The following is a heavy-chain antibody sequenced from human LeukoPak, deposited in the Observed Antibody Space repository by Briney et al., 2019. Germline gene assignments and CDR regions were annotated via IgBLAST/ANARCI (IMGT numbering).Heavy chain of an antibody. V-gene: IGHV4-34*01. CDR3: ARLKWLRLGPRQPTCAFDY. CDR1: GGSFSGYY. D-gene: IGHD5-12*01. CDR2: INHSGST. J-gene: IGHJ4*02. Sequence: PSETLSLTCAVYGGSFSGYYWSWIRQPPGKGLEWIGEINHSGSTNYNPSLKSRVTISVDTSKNQFPLKLSSVTAADTAVYYCARLKWLRLGPRQPTCAFDYWGQGTLVTVSS.